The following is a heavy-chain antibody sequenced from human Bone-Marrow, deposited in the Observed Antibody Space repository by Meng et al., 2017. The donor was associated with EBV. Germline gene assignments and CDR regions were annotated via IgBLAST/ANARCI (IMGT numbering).Heavy chain of an antibody. J-gene: IGHJ5*02. CDR3: ARGAKGVINNWFDP. CDR1: GGTFSSYA. Sequence: VQQVQAGAEVETPVSSVKVSCNAAGGTFSSYAISWVRQVPGQGLEWMGGIIPIFGTANYAQKFQGRVTITADESTSTAYMELSSLRSEDTAVYYCARGAKGVINNWFDPWGQGTLVTVSS. D-gene: IGHD3-10*01. V-gene: IGHV1-69*01. CDR2: IIPIFGTA.